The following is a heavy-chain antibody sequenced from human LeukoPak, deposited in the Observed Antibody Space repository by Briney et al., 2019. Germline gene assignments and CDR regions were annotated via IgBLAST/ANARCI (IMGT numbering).Heavy chain of an antibody. CDR2: INPNSGGT. CDR3: ARDQRGSSGPTDY. V-gene: IGHV1-2*02. CDR1: GYTFTGYY. D-gene: IGHD6-19*01. J-gene: IGHJ4*02. Sequence: ASVKVPCKASGYTFTGYYMHWLRQAPGQGLEWMGWINPNSGGTNYAQKFQGRVTMTRDTSISTAYMELSRLRSDDTAVYYCARDQRGSSGPTDYWGQGTVVTVSS.